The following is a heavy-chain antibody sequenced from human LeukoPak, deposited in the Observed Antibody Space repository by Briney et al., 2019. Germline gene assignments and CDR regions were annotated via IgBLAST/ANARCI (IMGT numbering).Heavy chain of an antibody. CDR3: ARVYDSSGRHPYYFDY. CDR2: IYYSGST. D-gene: IGHD3-22*01. CDR1: GGSISSGDYY. J-gene: IGHJ4*02. Sequence: SQTLSLTCTVSGGSISSGDYYWSWIRQPPGRGLEWIGYIYYSGSTYYNPSLKSRVTISVGTSKNQFSLKLSSVTAADTAVYYCARVYDSSGRHPYYFDYWGQGTLVTVSS. V-gene: IGHV4-30-4*01.